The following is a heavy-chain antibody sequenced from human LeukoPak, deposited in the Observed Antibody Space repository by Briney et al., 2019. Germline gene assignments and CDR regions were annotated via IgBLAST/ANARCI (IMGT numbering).Heavy chain of an antibody. V-gene: IGHV4-39*01. CDR1: GGSISSSTYY. Sequence: KPSETLSLTCTVSGGSISSSTYYWGWIRRPPGKGLEWIGSVYYSGSPYYNPSLKSRVTVSVATSKNQFSLKLSSVTVAATAVYYCVRGSTLRHYHYWGQGTLVTVSS. J-gene: IGHJ4*02. CDR3: VRGSTLRHYHY. CDR2: VYYSGSP. D-gene: IGHD3-16*01.